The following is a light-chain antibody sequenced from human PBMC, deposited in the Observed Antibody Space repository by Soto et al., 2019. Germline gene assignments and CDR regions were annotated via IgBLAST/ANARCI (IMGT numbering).Light chain of an antibody. CDR3: QQLSSYPST. Sequence: IQLTQSPSSLSSSLGDRVTITCRASQDSTKYLAWYQQKPGKAPNPLIYDASTLHSGVPSRVRGSGSRTDFTLTVSGLQPEDFATYYCQQLSSYPSTFGGGTKVDIK. CDR1: QDSTKY. CDR2: DAS. V-gene: IGKV1-9*01. J-gene: IGKJ4*01.